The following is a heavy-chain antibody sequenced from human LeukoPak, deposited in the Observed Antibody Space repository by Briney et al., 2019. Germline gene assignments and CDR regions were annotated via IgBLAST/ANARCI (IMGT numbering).Heavy chain of an antibody. D-gene: IGHD2-15*01. CDR3: ARDLVAATPDAFDI. CDR1: GFTFSSYS. CDR2: ISSSSSYI. J-gene: IGHJ3*02. Sequence: KTGXSLRLSCAASGFTFSSYSMNWVRQAPGKGLEWVSSISSSSSYIYYADSVKGRFTISRDNAKNSLYLQMNSLRAEDTAVYYCARDLVAATPDAFDIWGQGTMVTASS. V-gene: IGHV3-21*01.